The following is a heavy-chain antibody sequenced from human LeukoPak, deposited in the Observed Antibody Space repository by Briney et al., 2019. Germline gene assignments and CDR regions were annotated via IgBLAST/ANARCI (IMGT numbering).Heavy chain of an antibody. J-gene: IGHJ4*02. CDR1: GFIFSAYA. CDR3: AKAGHTVTTELDY. Sequence: GGSLRLSCAASGFIFSAYAMSWVRQAPGKGLEWVSIITSTGSSTFYADSVKGRFTISRDNSKNTLFLQMNGLRAQDTALYYCAKAGHTVTTELDYWGQGTLVTVSS. D-gene: IGHD4-17*01. CDR2: ITSTGSST. V-gene: IGHV3-23*01.